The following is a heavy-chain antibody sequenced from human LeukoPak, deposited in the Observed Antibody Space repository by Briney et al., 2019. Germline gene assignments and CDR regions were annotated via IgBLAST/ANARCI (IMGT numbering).Heavy chain of an antibody. Sequence: PSETLSLTCTVSGGSISGNYLTWIRQPPGKGLERIVYIYCSGSTKYNPSLKSRVTISVDKSKSQFSLNLSSVTAADTAVYYCARGWGDSSGWFDATYYYYMDVWGKGTTVTVSS. V-gene: IGHV4-59*01. J-gene: IGHJ6*03. CDR2: IYCSGST. CDR1: GGSISGNY. D-gene: IGHD6-19*01. CDR3: ARGWGDSSGWFDATYYYYMDV.